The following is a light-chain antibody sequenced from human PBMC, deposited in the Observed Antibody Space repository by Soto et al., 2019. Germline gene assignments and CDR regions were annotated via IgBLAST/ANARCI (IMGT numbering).Light chain of an antibody. V-gene: IGKV1-5*03. Sequence: DIQMTQSPSTLSGSVGDRVTITCRASQTISSWLAWYQQKPGKAPKLLIYKAFTLKSGVPSRFSGSGSGTEFTLTISSLQPDEFATYYCQHYNSYSEAFGHGTKVELK. CDR1: QTISSW. CDR2: KAF. J-gene: IGKJ1*01. CDR3: QHYNSYSEA.